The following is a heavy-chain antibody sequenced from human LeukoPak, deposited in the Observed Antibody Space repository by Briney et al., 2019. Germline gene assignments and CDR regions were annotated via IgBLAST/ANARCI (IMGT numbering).Heavy chain of an antibody. J-gene: IGHJ4*02. CDR2: IYNSGST. CDR3: AREFSD. CDR1: GGSSNAYY. D-gene: IGHD6-19*01. V-gene: IGHV4-59*01. Sequence: PSETLSLTCTVSGGSSNAYYYTWIRQPPGKGLEWIGLIYNSGSTNYNPSLKSRVIISADTSKNQFSLKLTSVTAADTAVYYCAREFSDWGQGTLVTVSS.